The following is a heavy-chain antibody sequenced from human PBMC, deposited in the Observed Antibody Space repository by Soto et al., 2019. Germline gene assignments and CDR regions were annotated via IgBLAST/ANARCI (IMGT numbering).Heavy chain of an antibody. CDR2: IKQDGSEK. V-gene: IGHV3-7*03. Sequence: EVQLVESGGGFVQPGGSLRLSCAASGFTFSSYWMSWVRQAPGKGLEWVANIKQDGSEKYYVDSVKGRFTISRDNAKNSLYLQMNSLRAEDTAVYYCARYPNNWGGYYFDYWGQGTLVTVSS. D-gene: IGHD1-1*01. CDR1: GFTFSSYW. J-gene: IGHJ4*02. CDR3: ARYPNNWGGYYFDY.